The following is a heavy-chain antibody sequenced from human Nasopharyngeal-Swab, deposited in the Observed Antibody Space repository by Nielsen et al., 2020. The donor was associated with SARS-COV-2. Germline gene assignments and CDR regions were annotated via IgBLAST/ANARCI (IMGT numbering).Heavy chain of an antibody. CDR2: IYYSGST. CDR1: GGSISSGDYY. J-gene: IGHJ6*02. V-gene: IGHV4-30-4*01. CDR3: ARAPILRYFDWLFNYYGMDV. D-gene: IGHD3-9*01. Sequence: LRLSCTVSGGSISSGDYYWSWIRQPPGKGLEWIGYIYYSGSTYYNPSLKSRVTISVDTSKNQFSLKLSSVTAADTAVYYCARAPILRYFDWLFNYYGMDVWGQGTTVTVSS.